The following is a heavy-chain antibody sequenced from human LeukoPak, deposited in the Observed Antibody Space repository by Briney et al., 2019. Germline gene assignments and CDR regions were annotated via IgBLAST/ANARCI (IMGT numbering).Heavy chain of an antibody. J-gene: IGHJ6*02. CDR2: IDYSGGP. CDR3: ARAGIAYYDFWSGYHPYYYYGMDV. V-gene: IGHV4-59*12. Sequence: SETLSLTCTVSGGSISSYYWSWIRQPPGKGLEWVGYIDYSGGPNYNPSLKSRVTISVDTSKNQFSLKLSSVTAADTAVYYCARAGIAYYDFWSGYHPYYYYGMDVWGQGTTVTVSS. D-gene: IGHD3-3*01. CDR1: GGSISSYY.